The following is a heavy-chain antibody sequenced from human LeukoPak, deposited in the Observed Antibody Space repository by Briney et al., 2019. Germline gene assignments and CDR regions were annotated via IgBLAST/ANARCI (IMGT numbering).Heavy chain of an antibody. J-gene: IGHJ2*01. CDR1: GGSISSGDYY. D-gene: IGHD3-10*01. CDR2: IYYSGIT. CDR3: FDL. V-gene: IGHV4-30-4*08. Sequence: SQTLSLTCTVSGGSISSGDYYWTWIRQPPGKGLERIGSIYYSGITYNNPSLKSRITISVDTSKTDTAVYYCARVRRAGNTGWNFDLWGRGTLVTVSS.